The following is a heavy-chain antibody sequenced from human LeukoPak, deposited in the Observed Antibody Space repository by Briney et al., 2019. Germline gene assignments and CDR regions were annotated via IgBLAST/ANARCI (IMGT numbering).Heavy chain of an antibody. D-gene: IGHD4/OR15-4a*01. V-gene: IGHV3-23*01. J-gene: IGHJ4*02. CDR1: AFTFRNYA. Sequence: GGSLRLSCAASAFTFRNYAMSWVRQAPGKGLEWVSSITSDRSTYYADSVKGRFTISRDNSKNTLYLQMNSLRVEDTAVYYCAKAGLVRGGALDSWGQGTLVTVSS. CDR3: AKAGLVRGGALDS. CDR2: ITSDRST.